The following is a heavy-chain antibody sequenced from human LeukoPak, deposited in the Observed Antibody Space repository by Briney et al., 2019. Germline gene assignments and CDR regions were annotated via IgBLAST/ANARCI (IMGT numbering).Heavy chain of an antibody. CDR3: ASDLHLPAAKDEAGY. Sequence: QPGGSLRLSCAASGFTFSNYWMSWVRQAPGKGLEWVANIKQDGSEKYYVDSVKGRFTISRDNAKNSLYLQMNSLRAEDTAVYYCASDLHLPAAKDEAGYWGQGTLVTVSS. J-gene: IGHJ4*02. CDR2: IKQDGSEK. V-gene: IGHV3-7*01. D-gene: IGHD2-2*01. CDR1: GFTFSNYW.